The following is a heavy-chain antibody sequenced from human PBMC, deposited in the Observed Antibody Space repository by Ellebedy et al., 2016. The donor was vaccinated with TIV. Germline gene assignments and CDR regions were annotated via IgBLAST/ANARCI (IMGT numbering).Heavy chain of an antibody. J-gene: IGHJ5*02. V-gene: IGHV3-7*01. Sequence: GESLKISCAASGFTFGGHSMTWVRLAPGKGLEWVANIKQDGSEKYYVDSVKGRFTISRDNAKNSVYLQLSSLGAEDTAVYYCARDVWGGGWAWGQGTPVTVSS. CDR2: IKQDGSEK. CDR3: ARDVWGGGWA. D-gene: IGHD6-19*01. CDR1: GFTFGGHS.